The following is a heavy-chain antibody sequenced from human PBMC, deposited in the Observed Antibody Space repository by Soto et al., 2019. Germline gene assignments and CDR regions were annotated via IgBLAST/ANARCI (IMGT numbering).Heavy chain of an antibody. Sequence: PSETLSLTCTVSGGPISSGGYYWSWIRQHPGKGLEWIGYIYYSGSTYYGPSLKSRVTISVDTSKHQFSLKLKCVTAADTAVYYCARDYGSGICYYYYYGMDVWAQGTTVTVYS. CDR1: GGPISSGGYY. D-gene: IGHD3-10*01. CDR2: IYYSGST. CDR3: ARDYGSGICYYYYYGMDV. V-gene: IGHV4-31*03. J-gene: IGHJ6*02.